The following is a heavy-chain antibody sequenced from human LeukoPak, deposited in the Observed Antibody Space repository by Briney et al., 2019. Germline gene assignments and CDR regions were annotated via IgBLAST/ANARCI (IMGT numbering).Heavy chain of an antibody. CDR3: AKDTVVFITIFGVVTEAFDY. CDR1: GFTFSSYA. V-gene: IGHV3-23*01. CDR2: ISGSGGST. J-gene: IGHJ4*02. D-gene: IGHD3-3*01. Sequence: GGSLRLSCAASGFTFSSYAMSWVRQAPGKGLEWVSAISGSGGSTYYADSVNGRFTIYRDNYKTTLYLQMTSLRAEDTAVYYCAKDTVVFITIFGVVTEAFDYWGQGTLVTVSS.